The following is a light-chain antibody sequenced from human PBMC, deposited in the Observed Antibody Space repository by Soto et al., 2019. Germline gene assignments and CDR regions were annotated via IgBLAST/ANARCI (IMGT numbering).Light chain of an antibody. CDR1: ISDVGSYDL. V-gene: IGLV2-23*02. Sequence: QSVLTQPASVSGSPGQSVTISCTGTISDVGSYDLVSWYQQHPNKAPKLLIFEVSRRPSGVSNRFSGSKSGNTASLTISGLQAEDEADYYCCSYARSTTFYVFGTGTKAPS. CDR3: CSYARSTTFYV. J-gene: IGLJ1*01. CDR2: EVS.